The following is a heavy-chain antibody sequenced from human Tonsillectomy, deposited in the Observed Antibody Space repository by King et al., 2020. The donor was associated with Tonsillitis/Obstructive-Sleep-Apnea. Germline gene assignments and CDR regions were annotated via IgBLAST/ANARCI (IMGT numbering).Heavy chain of an antibody. CDR2: IDHTGST. J-gene: IGHJ4*02. CDR1: GGSFSGYY. V-gene: IGHV4-34*01. CDR3: ARGSVEHYWAFDY. D-gene: IGHD2-8*02. Sequence: HVQLQQWGAGLLKPSETLSLTCGVYGGSFSGYYWSWIRQTPGKGLEWIGEIDHTGSTNNNPSLKSRLSITVDTSKNQFSLNLNSVTDADTAVYYCARGSVEHYWAFDYWGQGTLVIVSS.